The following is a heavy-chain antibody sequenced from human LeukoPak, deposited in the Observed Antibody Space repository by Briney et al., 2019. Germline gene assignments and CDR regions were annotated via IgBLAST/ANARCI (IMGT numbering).Heavy chain of an antibody. CDR1: GFTVSSNY. CDR2: INHSGST. V-gene: IGHV4-34*01. Sequence: GSLRLSCAASGFTVSSNYMSWIRQPPGKGLEWIGEINHSGSTNYNPSLKSRVTISVDTSKNRFSLKLSSVTAADTAVYYCARGPYGSGSYWGQGTLVTVSS. J-gene: IGHJ4*02. D-gene: IGHD3-10*01. CDR3: ARGPYGSGSY.